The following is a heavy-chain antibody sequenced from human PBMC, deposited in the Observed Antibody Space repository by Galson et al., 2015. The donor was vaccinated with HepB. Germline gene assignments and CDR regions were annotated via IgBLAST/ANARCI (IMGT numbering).Heavy chain of an antibody. CDR3: TTEISLPSIIMVRGVIKTRWFDP. Sequence: SLRLSCAASGFTFSNAWMSWVRQAPGKGLEWVGRIKSKTDGGTTDYAAPVKGRFTISRDDSKNTLYLQMNSLKTEDTAVYYCTTEISLPSIIMVRGVIKTRWFDPWGQGTLVTVSS. D-gene: IGHD3-10*01. V-gene: IGHV3-15*01. CDR2: IKSKTDGGTT. CDR1: GFTFSNAW. J-gene: IGHJ5*02.